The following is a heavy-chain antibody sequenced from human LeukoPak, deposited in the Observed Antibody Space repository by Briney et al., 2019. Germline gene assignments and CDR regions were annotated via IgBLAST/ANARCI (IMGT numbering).Heavy chain of an antibody. J-gene: IGHJ4*02. CDR3: ASLNIVVVPGPGDY. V-gene: IGHV1-69*04. Sequence: ASVKVSCKASGGTFSSYAISWVRQAPGQGLEWMGRIIPILGIANYAQKFQGRVTITADKSTSTAYMELSSLRSEDTAVYYCASLNIVVVPGPGDYWGQGTLVTVSS. D-gene: IGHD2-2*01. CDR2: IIPILGIA. CDR1: GGTFSSYA.